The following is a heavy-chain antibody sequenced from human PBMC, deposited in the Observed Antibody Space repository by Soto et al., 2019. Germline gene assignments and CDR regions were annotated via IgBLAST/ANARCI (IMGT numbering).Heavy chain of an antibody. J-gene: IGHJ4*02. CDR1: NYTFTDYG. D-gene: IGHD3-22*01. CDR2: ISAYTGNT. V-gene: IGHV1-18*01. CDR3: ARVLTPDYYDSSGYYGFDY. Sequence: QVQLVQSGAEAKKPGASVKVSCKAANYTFTDYGISWVRQAPGHGLEWMGWISAYTGNTNYAQKLQGRVTMTTDTSTSTGYMELRSLRADDTAVYYCARVLTPDYYDSSGYYGFDYWGPGPLVTVSS.